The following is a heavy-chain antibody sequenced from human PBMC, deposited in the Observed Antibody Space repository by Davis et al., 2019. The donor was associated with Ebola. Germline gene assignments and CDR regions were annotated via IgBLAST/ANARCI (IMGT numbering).Heavy chain of an antibody. V-gene: IGHV4-39*07. CDR2: IYYSGST. CDR1: GGSISSSSYY. CDR3: ARPNAPGP. J-gene: IGHJ5*02. Sequence: PSETLSLTCTVSGGSISSSSYYWGWIRQPPGKGLEWIGSIYYSGSTNYNPSLKSRVTISVDTSKNQFSLKLSSVTAADTAVYYCARPNAPGPWGQGTLVTVSS. D-gene: IGHD1-1*01.